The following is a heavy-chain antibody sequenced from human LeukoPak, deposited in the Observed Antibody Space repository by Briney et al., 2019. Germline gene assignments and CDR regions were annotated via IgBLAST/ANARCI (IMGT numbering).Heavy chain of an antibody. J-gene: IGHJ4*02. Sequence: SETLSLTCTVSGDSFSSYYWSWIRQPPGKGLEWIGYIYHSGSTNYNPSLKSRVTISVDTSKNQFSLKLSSVTAADTAVYYCARSSTSCYQCPDYWGQGTLVTVSS. CDR3: ARSSTSCYQCPDY. CDR2: IYHSGST. CDR1: GDSFSSYY. D-gene: IGHD2-2*01. V-gene: IGHV4-59*12.